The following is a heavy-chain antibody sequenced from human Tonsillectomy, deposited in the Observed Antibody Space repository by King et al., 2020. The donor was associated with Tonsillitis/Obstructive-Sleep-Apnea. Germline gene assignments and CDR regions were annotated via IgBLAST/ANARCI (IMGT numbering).Heavy chain of an antibody. D-gene: IGHD1-14*01. CDR2: INPSSGVT. J-gene: IGHJ4*02. CDR3: ARDDVVGRYIDS. CDR1: GYTFTWYY. V-gene: IGHV1-46*01. Sequence: VQLVESGAEVKTPGASVKVSCKASGYTFTWYYIHWVRQARGQGLEWVGIINPSSGVTTYAQKFKGRVTMTTETSASTVYLVLSSLRSEDTAVYYCARDDVVGRYIDSWGQGTLVTVSS.